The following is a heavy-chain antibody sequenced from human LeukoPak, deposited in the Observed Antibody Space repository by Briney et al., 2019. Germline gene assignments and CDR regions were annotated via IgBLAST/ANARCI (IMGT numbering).Heavy chain of an antibody. CDR1: GYTFTSYY. D-gene: IGHD3-10*01. J-gene: IGHJ4*02. CDR2: INPNSGGT. V-gene: IGHV1-2*02. Sequence: ASVKVSCKASGYTFTSYYMHWVRQAPGQGLEWMGWINPNSGGTNYAQKFQGRVTMTRDTSISTAYMVLSRLRSDDTAAYYCARDRWYYGSGSTYYFDYWGQGTLVTVSS. CDR3: ARDRWYYGSGSTYYFDY.